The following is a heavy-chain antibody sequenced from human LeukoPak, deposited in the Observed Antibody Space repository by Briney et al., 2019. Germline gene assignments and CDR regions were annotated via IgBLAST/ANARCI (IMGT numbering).Heavy chain of an antibody. V-gene: IGHV1-18*01. Sequence: ASMKVSCKASGYTFTSYGISWVRQAPGQGLEWMGWISAYNGNTNYAQKLQGRVTMTTDTSTSTAYMELRSLRSDDTAVYYCARDSYCSSTSCYGMDVWGQGTTVTVSS. J-gene: IGHJ6*02. D-gene: IGHD2-2*01. CDR3: ARDSYCSSTSCYGMDV. CDR1: GYTFTSYG. CDR2: ISAYNGNT.